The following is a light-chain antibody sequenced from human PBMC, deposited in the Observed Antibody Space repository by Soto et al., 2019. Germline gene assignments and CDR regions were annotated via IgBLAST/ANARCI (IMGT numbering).Light chain of an antibody. CDR3: QPYGSSPPYT. CDR2: GSS. V-gene: IGKV3-20*01. CDR1: QSVSNKY. J-gene: IGKJ2*01. Sequence: EVVLTQSPGTLSLSPGERATLSCRASQSVSNKYLAWYQQKPGQAPRLLIFGSSDRATGIPDRFSGSGSGTDFTLTIRRLEPEAFAVYYCQPYGSSPPYTFGQGTKLEIK.